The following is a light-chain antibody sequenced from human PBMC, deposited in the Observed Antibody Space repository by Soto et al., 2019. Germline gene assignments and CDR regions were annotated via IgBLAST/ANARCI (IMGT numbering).Light chain of an antibody. V-gene: IGLV2-14*01. CDR2: DVS. Sequence: QSALTQPASVSGSPGQSITISCSGTNSDVSWYQQHPGKAPKLIIYDVSNRPSGVSNRFSVSKSGNTASLTVSGLQAEDEADYYCSSYLSSSTPFVFGTGTKRTVL. CDR1: NSDV. J-gene: IGLJ1*01. CDR3: SSYLSSSTPFV.